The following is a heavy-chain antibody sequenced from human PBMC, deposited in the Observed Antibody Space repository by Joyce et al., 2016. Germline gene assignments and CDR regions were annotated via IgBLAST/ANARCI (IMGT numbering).Heavy chain of an antibody. CDR2: ITAIFNST. Sequence: QVQLVQSGAEVKRPGSSVKVSCRASGGTFDNFAINWVRQAPGQGLEWMGGITAIFNSTEYAQRFKDRVTITADTSTNIAYMEMGGLKSDDTAVYYCARGGSSGWYRANYYFEHWGRGTLVIVSS. D-gene: IGHD6-19*01. J-gene: IGHJ4*02. V-gene: IGHV1-69*06. CDR1: GGTFDNFA. CDR3: ARGGSSGWYRANYYFEH.